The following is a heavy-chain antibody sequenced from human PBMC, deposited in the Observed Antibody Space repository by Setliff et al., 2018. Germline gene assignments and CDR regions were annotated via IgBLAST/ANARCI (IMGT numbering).Heavy chain of an antibody. CDR2: IYHSGST. CDR1: GYSISSGYY. V-gene: IGHV4-38-2*01. Sequence: PSETLSLTCAVSGYSISSGYYWGWIRQPPGKGLEWIGSIYHSGSTYYNPSLKSRVTISVDTSKNQFSLKLSSVTAADTAVYYCARTGTYRYFDYWGQGALVTVSS. CDR3: ARTGTYRYFDY. J-gene: IGHJ4*02. D-gene: IGHD1-1*01.